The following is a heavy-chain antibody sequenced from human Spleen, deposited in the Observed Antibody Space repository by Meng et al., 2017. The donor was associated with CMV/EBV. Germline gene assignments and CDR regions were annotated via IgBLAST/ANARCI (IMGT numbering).Heavy chain of an antibody. CDR1: GGSVSSGSHF. J-gene: IGHJ3*02. V-gene: IGHV4-61*01. Sequence: SETLSLTCTVSGGSVSSGSHFWSWIRQPPGKGLEWIGYIYYSGTTKYNPSLKSRVTISADTSKKQLSLKLSSVTAADTAMYYCATSHLKYSSSSDAFDIWGQGIEVTVSS. CDR2: IYYSGTT. D-gene: IGHD6-6*01. CDR3: ATSHLKYSSSSDAFDI.